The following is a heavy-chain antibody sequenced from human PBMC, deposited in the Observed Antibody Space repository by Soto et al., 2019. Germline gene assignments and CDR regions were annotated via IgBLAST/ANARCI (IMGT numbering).Heavy chain of an antibody. CDR2: INAGNGNT. CDR3: ARGGDIVLVPAAIWFDP. CDR1: GYTFTSYA. J-gene: IGHJ5*02. V-gene: IGHV1-3*01. D-gene: IGHD2-2*01. Sequence: VASVKVSCKASGYTFTSYAMHWVRQAPGQRLEWMGWINAGNGNTGYAQKFQGRVTMTRNTSISTAYMELSSLRSEDTAVYYCARGGDIVLVPAAIWFDPWGQGTLVTVSS.